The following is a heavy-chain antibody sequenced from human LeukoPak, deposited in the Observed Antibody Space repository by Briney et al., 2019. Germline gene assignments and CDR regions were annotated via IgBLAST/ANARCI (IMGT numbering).Heavy chain of an antibody. Sequence: SETLSLTCTVSSGSISTSNYYWGWVRQPPGKALEWIGNIFYSGSTYYSPSLKSRVTISLDTSRNQFSLKLNSVTAADTAVYYCAKSKGYGLIDIGGEGTMVTASS. CDR3: AKSKGYGLIDI. J-gene: IGHJ3*02. CDR2: IFYSGST. D-gene: IGHD2/OR15-2a*01. V-gene: IGHV4-39*07. CDR1: SGSISTSNYY.